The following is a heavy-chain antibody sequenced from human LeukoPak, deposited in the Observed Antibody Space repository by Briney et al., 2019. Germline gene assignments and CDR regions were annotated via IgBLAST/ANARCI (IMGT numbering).Heavy chain of an antibody. V-gene: IGHV4-34*01. D-gene: IGHD6-13*01. J-gene: IGHJ4*01. Sequence: PETLSLTCAVYGGSFSGYYWSWIRQPPGKGLEWIGEINHSGSTNYNPSLKSRVTISVDTSKNQFSLKLSSVTAADTAVYYCARGSRIAAAGTHFDYWGQGTLVTVSS. CDR1: GGSFSGYY. CDR2: INHSGST. CDR3: ARGSRIAAAGTHFDY.